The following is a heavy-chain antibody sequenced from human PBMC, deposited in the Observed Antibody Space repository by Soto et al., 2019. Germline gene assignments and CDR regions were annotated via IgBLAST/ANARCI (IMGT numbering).Heavy chain of an antibody. Sequence: QVQLQQWGAGLLKPSETLSLTCAVYGGSFSGYFWSWVRQPPGKGLECIGEINHRGTTNYNPSLKSRVTISVDGSKSQFSLKLSSVTAADTAVYYCARGSGMTTVTTAYAMDVW. CDR1: GGSFSGYF. J-gene: IGHJ6*01. D-gene: IGHD4-17*01. CDR3: ARGSGMTTVTTAYAMDV. V-gene: IGHV4-34*01. CDR2: INHRGTT.